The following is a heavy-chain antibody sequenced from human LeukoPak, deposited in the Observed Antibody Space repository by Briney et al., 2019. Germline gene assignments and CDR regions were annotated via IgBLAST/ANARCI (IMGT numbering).Heavy chain of an antibody. J-gene: IGHJ4*02. CDR3: ARGATGYDSSGYPSFDLDY. CDR1: GGSISSSNW. CDR2: IYHSGST. D-gene: IGHD3-22*01. V-gene: IGHV4-4*02. Sequence: PSETLSLTCAVSGGSISSSNWWSWVRQPPGKGLEWIGEIYHSGSTNYNPSLKSRVTISVDKSKNQFSLKLSSVTAADTAVYYCARGATGYDSSGYPSFDLDYWGQGTLVTVSS.